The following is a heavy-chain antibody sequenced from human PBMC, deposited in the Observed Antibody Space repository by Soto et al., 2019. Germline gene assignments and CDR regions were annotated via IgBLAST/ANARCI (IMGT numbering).Heavy chain of an antibody. D-gene: IGHD3-16*02. CDR1: GYTFTNYG. J-gene: IGHJ6*02. V-gene: IGHV1-18*04. Sequence: QVQVVQSGAEVKTPGASVKVSCKASGYTFTNYGITWVRQAPGQGLEWMGWISAYNGNINYAQKVQGRVTMTTDTSTNTAYMELRSLRSDDTAVYYCARDSGAWGSYRYTSYYYYGMDVWGQGTTVTVSS. CDR2: ISAYNGNI. CDR3: ARDSGAWGSYRYTSYYYYGMDV.